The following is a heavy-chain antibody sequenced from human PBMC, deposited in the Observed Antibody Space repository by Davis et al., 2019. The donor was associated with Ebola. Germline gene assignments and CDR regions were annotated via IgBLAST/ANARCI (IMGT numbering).Heavy chain of an antibody. CDR3: ARREMATIDY. V-gene: IGHV3-21*01. Sequence: GGSLRLSCAASGFTFSSYSMNWVRQAPGKGLEWVSSISSSSSYIYYADPVKGRFTISRDNAKNSRYLQMNSLRAEDTAVYYCARREMATIDYWGQGTLVTVSS. CDR1: GFTFSSYS. D-gene: IGHD5-24*01. CDR2: ISSSSSYI. J-gene: IGHJ4*02.